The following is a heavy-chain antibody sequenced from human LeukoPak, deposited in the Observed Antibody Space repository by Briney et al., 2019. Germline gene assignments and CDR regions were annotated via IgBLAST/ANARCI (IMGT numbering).Heavy chain of an antibody. Sequence: GGSLRLSCAASGFTVSSNYMSWVRQAPGKGLEWVSVIYSGGSTYYADSVKGRFAISRDNAKNSQYLQMNSLRAEDTAVYYCAKDKSIAVAGTSDYFDYWGQGTLVTVSS. V-gene: IGHV3-66*02. CDR2: IYSGGST. J-gene: IGHJ4*02. CDR1: GFTVSSNY. CDR3: AKDKSIAVAGTSDYFDY. D-gene: IGHD6-19*01.